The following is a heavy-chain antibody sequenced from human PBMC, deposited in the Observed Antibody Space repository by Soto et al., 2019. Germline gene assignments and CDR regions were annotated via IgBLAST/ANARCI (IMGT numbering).Heavy chain of an antibody. D-gene: IGHD6-19*01. CDR2: IIPILGIA. CDR3: ASGGGSGWPFDY. J-gene: IGHJ4*02. V-gene: IGHV1-69*02. Sequence: QVQLVQSGAEVKKPGSSVKVSCKASGGTFSSYTISWVRQAPGQGLEWMGRIIPILGIANYAQKFQGRVTIAADKSTSPAYRELSSLRSEDTAVYYCASGGGSGWPFDYWGQGTLVTVSS. CDR1: GGTFSSYT.